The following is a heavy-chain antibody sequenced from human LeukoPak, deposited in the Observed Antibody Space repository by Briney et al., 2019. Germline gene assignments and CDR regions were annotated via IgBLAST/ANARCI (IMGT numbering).Heavy chain of an antibody. CDR2: IRNKANSHTT. V-gene: IGHV3-72*01. CDR3: VTVSPFDY. CDR1: GFTFSGHY. J-gene: IGHJ4*02. Sequence: GGSLRLSCAASGFTFSGHYMDWVRQAPGRGLEWVGRIRNKANSHTTEYAASVKDRFTISRDDSKNSLYLQMNSLKTEDTAVYYCVTVSPFDYWGQGTLVTVSS.